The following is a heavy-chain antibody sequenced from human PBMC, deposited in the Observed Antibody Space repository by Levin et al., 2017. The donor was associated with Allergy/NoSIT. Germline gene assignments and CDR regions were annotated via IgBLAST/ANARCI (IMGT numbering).Heavy chain of an antibody. CDR1: GDSVSGNTVA. V-gene: IGHV6-1*01. J-gene: IGHJ4*02. CDR2: TYYRSKWYY. Sequence: SQTLSLTCAISGDSVSGNTVAWNWFRQSPSRGLEWLGRTYYRSKWYYTYPVSLKSRISINPDTSKNQFSLHLSSVTPEDTAVYSCARGALAVTGGPRVIDYWGQGSLVTVSS. D-gene: IGHD6-19*01. CDR3: ARGALAVTGGPRVIDY.